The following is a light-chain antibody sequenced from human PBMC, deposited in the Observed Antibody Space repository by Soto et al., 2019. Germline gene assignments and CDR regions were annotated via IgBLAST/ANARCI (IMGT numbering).Light chain of an antibody. J-gene: IGKJ1*01. V-gene: IGKV1-39*01. CDR1: QNVNSY. CDR2: AAS. CDR3: QQSYGIPQT. Sequence: IQLTQSPSSLSASVGDRVTITCRTSQNVNSYLNWYQEQPGKAPKLLIYAASILQSGVPSRFSGSVSGTDFTLAISSLHPEDFTTYYCQQSYGIPQTFGPGTKVEIK.